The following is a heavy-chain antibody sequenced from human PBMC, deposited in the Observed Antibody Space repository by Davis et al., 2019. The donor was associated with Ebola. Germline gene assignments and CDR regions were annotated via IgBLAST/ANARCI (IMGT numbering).Heavy chain of an antibody. V-gene: IGHV4-34*01. CDR3: ARDPDY. J-gene: IGHJ4*02. Sequence: SETLSLTCAVYGGSFSDYYWSWIRQPPGKGLEWIGEINHSGSTNYNPSLKSRVTISVDTSKNQFSLKLSSVTAADTAVYYCARDPDYWGQGTLVTVSS. CDR1: GGSFSDYY. CDR2: INHSGST.